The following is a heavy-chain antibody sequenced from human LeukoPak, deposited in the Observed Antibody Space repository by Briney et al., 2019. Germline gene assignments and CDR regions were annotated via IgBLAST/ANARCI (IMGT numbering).Heavy chain of an antibody. Sequence: PGGSLRLSCEVSGLTVSSNYMSWLRQTPGKGLEWLSVFYSDGRKYYADSVKGRFTISRDDSKNILYFQMNKLRAEDSALYCCARGVASAWDYWGQGTLVTVAS. V-gene: IGHV3-53*01. CDR3: ARGVASAWDY. D-gene: IGHD3-3*01. CDR1: GLTVSSNY. J-gene: IGHJ4*02. CDR2: FYSDGRK.